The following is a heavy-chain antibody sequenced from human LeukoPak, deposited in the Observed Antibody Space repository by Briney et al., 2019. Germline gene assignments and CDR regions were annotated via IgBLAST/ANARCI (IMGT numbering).Heavy chain of an antibody. CDR3: ARYPYSGISGWQAFDY. CDR2: IPYSGNA. J-gene: IGHJ4*02. Sequence: PSETLSLTCTVSGGSISSSSYYWGWIRQPPGQGLEWIGTIPYSGNAYYSPSLKSRVTISVDTSKNQFSLKVSSVTAADTAVYYCARYPYSGISGWQAFDYWGQGTLVTVSS. CDR1: GGSISSSSYY. D-gene: IGHD6-19*01. V-gene: IGHV4-39*01.